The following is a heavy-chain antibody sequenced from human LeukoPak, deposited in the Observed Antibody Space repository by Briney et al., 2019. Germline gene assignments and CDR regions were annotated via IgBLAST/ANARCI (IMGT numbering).Heavy chain of an antibody. J-gene: IGHJ4*02. CDR1: GFTFSGYD. V-gene: IGHV3-30*18. CDR3: AKAYGSGSYYNLKFDY. D-gene: IGHD3-10*01. Sequence: PGRSLRLTCAASGFTFSGYDMYWVRQAPGKGLEWVASISHDGSNKDYADSVKGRFTISRDNSKYTLDLQMRSLTTDDTAVYYCAKAYGSGSYYNLKFDYWGLGTLVTVSS. CDR2: ISHDGSNK.